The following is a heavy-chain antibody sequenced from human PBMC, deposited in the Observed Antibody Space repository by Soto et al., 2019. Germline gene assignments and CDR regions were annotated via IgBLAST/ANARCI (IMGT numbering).Heavy chain of an antibody. V-gene: IGHV3-9*01. CDR1: GFTFDNYA. Sequence: GGSLRLSCAASGFTFDNYAMHWVRQAPGKGLEWVSGMRWDSGSIGYADSVKGRFTISRDNAKNSLYLQMNSLRAEDTALYYCAKAIFRYSSSIDYWGQGTLVTVSS. CDR2: MRWDSGSI. J-gene: IGHJ4*02. CDR3: AKAIFRYSSSIDY. D-gene: IGHD6-13*01.